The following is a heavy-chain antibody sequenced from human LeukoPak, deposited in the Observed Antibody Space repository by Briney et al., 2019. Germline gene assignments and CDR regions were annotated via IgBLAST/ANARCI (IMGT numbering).Heavy chain of an antibody. J-gene: IGHJ6*02. Sequence: GGSLSLSRAVSGFPLSVHYMSWTRQTPGKGREEGSYIYNSASNTYYADSVKGRFTISRDNAKHVLYLQMNNLRVEDTAVYYCARGHYGLDVWGQGTTVTVSS. CDR2: IYNSASNT. CDR3: ARGHYGLDV. V-gene: IGHV3-11*01. CDR1: GFPLSVHY.